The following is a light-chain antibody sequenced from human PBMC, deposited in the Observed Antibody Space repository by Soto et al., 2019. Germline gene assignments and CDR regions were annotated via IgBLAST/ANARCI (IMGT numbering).Light chain of an antibody. CDR2: GAS. V-gene: IGKV3-15*01. J-gene: IGKJ1*01. CDR1: RSVSSN. Sequence: EIVMTQSPATLSVSPGERATLSCRASRSVSSNLAWYQQKPGQAPRLLMYGASTRATGIPARFSGSGSGTEFTLTISSLQSEDFAVYYCQQYNSYLWTFGQGTKVEIK. CDR3: QQYNSYLWT.